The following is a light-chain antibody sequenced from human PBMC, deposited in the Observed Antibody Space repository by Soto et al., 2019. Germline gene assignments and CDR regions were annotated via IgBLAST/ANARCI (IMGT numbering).Light chain of an antibody. J-gene: IGKJ1*01. CDR3: QQANTFPVT. Sequence: DIRMTQSPSSLSASVGDXVTITXRASQSISNYLNWYQQKPGKAPKLLIYAASSLQSGVPSRFSGSESGTDFTLTISSLQPEDFATYYCQQANTFPVTFGQGTKVDIK. V-gene: IGKV1-39*01. CDR1: QSISNY. CDR2: AAS.